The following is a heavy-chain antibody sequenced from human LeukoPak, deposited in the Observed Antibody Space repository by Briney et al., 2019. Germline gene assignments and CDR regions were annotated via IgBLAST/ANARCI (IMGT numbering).Heavy chain of an antibody. V-gene: IGHV3-23*01. Sequence: GGSLRLSCAASGFTFSSYDMSWVRQAPGKGLEWASVISGGGKSRYYAESVKGRFTISRDNSKSTLYLQMNSLRAEDTAVYYCAKDRHAPGRYCSSITCFPFDLWGQGTLVTVSS. CDR3: AKDRHAPGRYCSSITCFPFDL. J-gene: IGHJ5*02. D-gene: IGHD2-2*01. CDR1: GFTFSSYD. CDR2: ISGGGKSR.